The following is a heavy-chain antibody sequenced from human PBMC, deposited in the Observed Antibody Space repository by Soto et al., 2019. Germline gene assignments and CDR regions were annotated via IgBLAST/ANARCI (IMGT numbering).Heavy chain of an antibody. J-gene: IGHJ4*02. CDR1: GYSFTSYW. CDR3: AITVEGALRGIEY. CDR2: IDPSDSYT. V-gene: IGHV5-10-1*01. D-gene: IGHD3-16*01. Sequence: GESLKISCKGSGYSFTSYWISWVRQMPGKGLEWMGRIDPSDSYTNYSPSFQGHVTISADKSISTAYLQWSSLKASDTAMYYCAITVEGALRGIEYWGQGTVLTISS.